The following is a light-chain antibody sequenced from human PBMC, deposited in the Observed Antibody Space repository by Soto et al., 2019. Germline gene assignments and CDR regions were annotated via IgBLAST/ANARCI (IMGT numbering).Light chain of an antibody. J-gene: IGKJ2*01. CDR3: QQYDTYFRYT. V-gene: IGKV1-17*01. CDR1: QGIRDA. Sequence: DIQMTQSPSSLSASVGDRVTITCRASQGIRDALGWYQQKPGKVPKRLIYSASSLQSGVPSRFSGSGSETEFTLTIGSLQPDDFANYYCQQYDTYFRYTFGQGTKLDIK. CDR2: SAS.